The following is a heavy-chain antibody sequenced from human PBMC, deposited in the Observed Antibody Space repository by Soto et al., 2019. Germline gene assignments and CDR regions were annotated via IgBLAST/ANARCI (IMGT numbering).Heavy chain of an antibody. Sequence: QVQLVESGGGVVQPGRSLRLSCAASGFTFSSYAMHWVRQAPGKGLEWVAAISYDGRNKYYADSVKGRFTISRDNSKNRLYLQMNSLCAEDTAVDYGERGAGYCGGVSWCPPFDHWGQGTLVTVGS. CDR3: ERGAGYCGGVSWCPPFDH. V-gene: IGHV3-30*04. CDR2: ISYDGRNK. D-gene: IGHD2-15*01. J-gene: IGHJ5*02. CDR1: GFTFSSYA.